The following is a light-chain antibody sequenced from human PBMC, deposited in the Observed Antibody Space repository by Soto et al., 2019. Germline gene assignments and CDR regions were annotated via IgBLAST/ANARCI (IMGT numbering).Light chain of an antibody. CDR2: EVS. CDR1: SSDVGSSNF. CDR3: SSYTTSKTLL. J-gene: IGLJ2*01. Sequence: LTQPASVSGSPGQSITISCTGTSSDVGSSNFVSWYQQHPGKAPKLIFYEVSNRPPGLSDRFSGSKSGTTASLTISGLQAEDEADYFCSSYTTSKTLLFGGGTKVTVL. V-gene: IGLV2-14*01.